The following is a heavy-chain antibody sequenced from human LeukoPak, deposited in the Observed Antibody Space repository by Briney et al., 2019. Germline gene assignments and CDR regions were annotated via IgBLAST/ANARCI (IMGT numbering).Heavy chain of an antibody. Sequence: KTGGSLRLSCAASGLTFSRYSINWVRQAPGKGLEWVSSISGDGNYIYYADSMKGRFTVSRDNAKNSLYLQMDSLRDEDTAVYYWGRGHCGSYQRTDAFEIWGQGTMVTVSS. J-gene: IGHJ3*02. CDR3: GRGHCGSYQRTDAFEI. V-gene: IGHV3-21*01. D-gene: IGHD1-26*01. CDR1: GLTFSRYS. CDR2: ISGDGNYI.